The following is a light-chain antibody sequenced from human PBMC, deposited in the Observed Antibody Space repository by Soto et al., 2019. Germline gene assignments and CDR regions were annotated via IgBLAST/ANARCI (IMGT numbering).Light chain of an antibody. CDR1: SSDIGSYNL. Sequence: QSALTQPASVSGSRGQSITISCTGASSDIGSYNLVSWYQQHPGKLPKLMIYEGSKRPSGVSNRFSGSKSGNTASLTISGLLAEDEADYYCCSYAGSSTWVFGGGTKVTVL. J-gene: IGLJ3*02. CDR2: EGS. V-gene: IGLV2-23*01. CDR3: CSYAGSSTWV.